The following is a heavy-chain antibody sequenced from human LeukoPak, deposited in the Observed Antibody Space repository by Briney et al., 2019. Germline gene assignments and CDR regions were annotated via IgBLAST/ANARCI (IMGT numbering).Heavy chain of an antibody. D-gene: IGHD1-1*01. CDR3: ARESPSTFYFDY. Sequence: EASVKVSCKASGNTFTSFHIHWVRQAPGRGLEYMGIIKVYGNTTIYAQRFQGRITMTRDTSTSTVYMELSSLNSEDTAVYYCARESPSTFYFDYWGQGTLVTVSS. CDR2: IKVYGNTT. J-gene: IGHJ4*02. V-gene: IGHV1-46*01. CDR1: GNTFTSFH.